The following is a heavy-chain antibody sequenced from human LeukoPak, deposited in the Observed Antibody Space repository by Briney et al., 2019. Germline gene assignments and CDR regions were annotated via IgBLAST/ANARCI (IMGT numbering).Heavy chain of an antibody. CDR1: GFTFSSYA. Sequence: GGSLRLSCAASGFTFSSYAMSWVRQAPGKGLEWVSAISGSGGSTYYADSVKGRFTISRDNSKNTLYLQMNSLRAEDTAVYYCAKDRPYYYDSSGYADAFDIWGQGTMVTVSS. CDR2: ISGSGGST. CDR3: AKDRPYYYDSSGYADAFDI. D-gene: IGHD3-22*01. J-gene: IGHJ3*02. V-gene: IGHV3-23*01.